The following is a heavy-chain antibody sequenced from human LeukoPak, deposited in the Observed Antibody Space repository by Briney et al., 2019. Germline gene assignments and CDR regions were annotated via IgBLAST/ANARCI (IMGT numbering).Heavy chain of an antibody. Sequence: GGSLRLSCAASGFTFSSYGMHWVRQAPGKGLEWVAVISYDGSNKYYADSVRGRFTISRDNSKNTLYLQMNSLRAEDTAVYYCAKVSYYYDSSGDYWGQGTLVTVSS. J-gene: IGHJ4*02. CDR2: ISYDGSNK. CDR1: GFTFSSYG. D-gene: IGHD3-22*01. CDR3: AKVSYYYDSSGDY. V-gene: IGHV3-30*18.